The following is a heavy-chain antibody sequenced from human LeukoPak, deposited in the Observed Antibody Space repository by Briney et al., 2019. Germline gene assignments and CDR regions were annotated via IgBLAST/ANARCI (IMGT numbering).Heavy chain of an antibody. D-gene: IGHD3-22*01. CDR3: ARESYYYDSSGYYLPYFDY. V-gene: IGHV3-30*02. J-gene: IGHJ4*02. CDR1: RFSFSSYG. CDR2: IQYDGSNE. Sequence: TGGSLRLSCAASRFSFSSYGMHWVRQAPGKGLDWVAYIQYDGSNEQYAGSVKGRFTISRDNSKNSLYLQMNSLRAEDTAVYYCARESYYYDSSGYYLPYFDYWGQGTLVTVSS.